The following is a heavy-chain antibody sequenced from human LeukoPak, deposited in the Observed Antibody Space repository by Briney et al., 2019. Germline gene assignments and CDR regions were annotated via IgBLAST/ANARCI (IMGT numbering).Heavy chain of an antibody. V-gene: IGHV3-7*03. J-gene: IGHJ4*02. CDR1: GFNFGEYW. CDR2: ISPDGSGK. Sequence: GGSLRLSCVASGFNFGEYWMNWVRQTPGRGLEWVANISPDGSGKSYVDAMKGRFTVSRDNAEKVLYLQMSSLRVEDTAVYYCGAWRSGNYWGLGTLVTVSS. CDR3: GAWRSGNY. D-gene: IGHD1-1*01.